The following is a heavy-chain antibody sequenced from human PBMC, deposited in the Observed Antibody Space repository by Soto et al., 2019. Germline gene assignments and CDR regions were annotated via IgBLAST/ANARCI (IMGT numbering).Heavy chain of an antibody. CDR1: GDTFCNYA. Sequence: SGKVSCNASGDTFCNYAINWDRHAPGQGLECVGGSPPFFATGTTKYPQKFQGRVTITADKSTSTVYMELSSLNFEETPIYYCARGAFSSSYRLDYWGPGTLVTVSS. V-gene: IGHV1-69*06. CDR2: SPPFFATGTT. CDR3: ARGAFSSSYRLDY. J-gene: IGHJ4*02. D-gene: IGHD6-6*01.